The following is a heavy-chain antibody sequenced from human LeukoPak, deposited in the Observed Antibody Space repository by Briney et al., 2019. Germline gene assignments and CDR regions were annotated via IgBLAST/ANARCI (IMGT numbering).Heavy chain of an antibody. D-gene: IGHD3-10*01. CDR1: GFTFSSYA. Sequence: PGGSLRLSCAASGFTFSSYAMSWVRQAPGKGLEWVSTISGSGGSTYYADSVKGRFTISRDNSKNTLYLQMHSLRAEDTAVYYCAKDLITTVRGSYYYYYGMDIWGQGTTVTVSS. CDR3: AKDLITTVRGSYYYYYGMDI. J-gene: IGHJ6*02. V-gene: IGHV3-23*01. CDR2: ISGSGGST.